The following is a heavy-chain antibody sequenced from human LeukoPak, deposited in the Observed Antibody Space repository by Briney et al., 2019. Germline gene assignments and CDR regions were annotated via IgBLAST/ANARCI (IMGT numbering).Heavy chain of an antibody. J-gene: IGHJ4*02. D-gene: IGHD3-22*01. CDR1: GGSFSRSSYY. Sequence: SETLSLTCTVSGGSFSRSSYYWGWIRQPPGKGLEWLGGMYYSGSTYYKQSLKSRVTVSVDTSKNQLSLKLISVTAADTAVYYCARQYYDSSGYYPWYFDQWGQGTLVTVSS. CDR3: ARQYYDSSGYYPWYFDQ. V-gene: IGHV4-39*01. CDR2: MYYSGST.